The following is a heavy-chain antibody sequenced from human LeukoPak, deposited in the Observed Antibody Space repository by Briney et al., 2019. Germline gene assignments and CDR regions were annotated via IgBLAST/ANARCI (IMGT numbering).Heavy chain of an antibody. Sequence: PGGSLRLSCEASGFTFTTYSMTWVRQAPGKGLEWVAFIRYDGSNKYYADSVKGRFTISRDNSKNTLYLQMNSLRAEDTAVYYCARSMITFGGVIVPIDYWGQGTLVTVSS. CDR2: IRYDGSNK. CDR3: ARSMITFGGVIVPIDY. J-gene: IGHJ4*02. V-gene: IGHV3-30*02. D-gene: IGHD3-16*02. CDR1: GFTFTTYS.